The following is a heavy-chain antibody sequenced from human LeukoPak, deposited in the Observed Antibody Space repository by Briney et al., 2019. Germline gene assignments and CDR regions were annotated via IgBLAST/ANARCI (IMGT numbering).Heavy chain of an antibody. CDR2: ISYDGSNK. J-gene: IGHJ4*02. CDR1: GFTFSSYG. D-gene: IGHD3-16*02. V-gene: IGHV3-30*18. Sequence: GVSLRLSCAASGFTFSSYGMHWVRQAPGKGLEWVAVISYDGSNKYYADSVKGRFTISRDNSKNTLYLQMNSLRAEATAVYYCAKDTLFLGELSSYFDYWGQGTLVTVSS. CDR3: AKDTLFLGELSSYFDY.